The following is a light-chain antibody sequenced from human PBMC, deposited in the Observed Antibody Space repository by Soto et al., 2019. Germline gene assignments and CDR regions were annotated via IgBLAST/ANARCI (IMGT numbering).Light chain of an antibody. Sequence: EIVLTQSPATLSSFPGDRVTLSCRASQAVNTRLAWYQHRPGQAPRLLIYLASNRAAGVPARFSGSGSGTDFILTISDVEPEDFAVYYCHQRQSWPWTFGQGTTVDI. CDR2: LAS. CDR1: QAVNTR. V-gene: IGKV3-11*01. CDR3: HQRQSWPWT. J-gene: IGKJ1*01.